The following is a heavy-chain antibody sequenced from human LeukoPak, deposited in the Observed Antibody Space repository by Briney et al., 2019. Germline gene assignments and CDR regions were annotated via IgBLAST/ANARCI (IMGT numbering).Heavy chain of an antibody. CDR1: GYTFTSYG. CDR3: ARVISDCADINCFKGYFDY. Sequence: GASVKVSCKASGYTFTSYGISWVRQAPGQGLEWMGWISAYNGNTNYAQKFQGRVTFSRDTSANIAYMELSSLGSEDTAVYYCARVISDCADINCFKGYFDYWGQGTPVTVSS. J-gene: IGHJ4*01. CDR2: ISAYNGNT. V-gene: IGHV1-18*01. D-gene: IGHD5/OR15-5a*01.